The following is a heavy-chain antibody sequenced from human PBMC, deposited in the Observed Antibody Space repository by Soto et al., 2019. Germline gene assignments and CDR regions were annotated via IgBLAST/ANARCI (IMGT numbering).Heavy chain of an antibody. CDR2: IYHSGST. J-gene: IGHJ3*01. V-gene: IGHV4-30-2*01. CDR1: GGSISSGGYS. D-gene: IGHD7-27*01. CDR3: AGELGVDAFDV. Sequence: TLALASAVSGGSISSGGYSWSWIRQPPGKGLEWIGYIYHSGSTYYNPSLKSRVTISVDRSKNQLSLKLSSVTAADTAVYYCAGELGVDAFDVCGQGTTVTVSS.